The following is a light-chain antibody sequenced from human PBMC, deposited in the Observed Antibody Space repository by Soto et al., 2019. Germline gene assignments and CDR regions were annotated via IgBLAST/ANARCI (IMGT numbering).Light chain of an antibody. CDR1: QSIHTS. CDR3: QQRNVWPPIT. V-gene: IGKV3-11*01. Sequence: VLTQSPATLSLSPGERATLSCRASQSIHTSLAWYQQKSGKPPRLVIYDSTLRANGVPDRFGGSRSGTELTLTINSLEPEDFAVYYCQQRNVWPPITFGQGTRLEIK. J-gene: IGKJ5*01. CDR2: DST.